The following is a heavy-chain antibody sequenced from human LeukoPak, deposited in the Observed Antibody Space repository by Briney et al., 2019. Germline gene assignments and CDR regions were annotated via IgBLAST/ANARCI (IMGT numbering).Heavy chain of an antibody. CDR3: AKDNRRYYYDSSGPFDY. V-gene: IGHV3-53*01. CDR2: IYSGGST. D-gene: IGHD3-22*01. Sequence: GGSLRLSCAASGFTVSSNFMSWVRQAPGKGLEWVSVIYSGGSTYYADSVKGRFTISRDNSKNTLYLQMNSLRAEDTAVYYCAKDNRRYYYDSSGPFDYWGQGTLVTVSS. CDR1: GFTVSSNF. J-gene: IGHJ4*02.